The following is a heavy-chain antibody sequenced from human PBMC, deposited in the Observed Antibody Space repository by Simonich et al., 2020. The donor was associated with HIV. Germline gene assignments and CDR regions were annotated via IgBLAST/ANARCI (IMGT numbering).Heavy chain of an antibody. D-gene: IGHD1-20*01. CDR1: GGSISSDGYY. Sequence: QVQLQESGPGLVKPSQTLSLTCTVSGGSISSDGYYWSWIRQHPGKGLEWIGYIYYSGNPDYNPSLKSRVTISVDTSKNQFSLKLSSVTAADTAVYYCARVGIRMYAFDIWGQGTMVTVSS. V-gene: IGHV4-31*03. CDR3: ARVGIRMYAFDI. CDR2: IYYSGNP. J-gene: IGHJ3*02.